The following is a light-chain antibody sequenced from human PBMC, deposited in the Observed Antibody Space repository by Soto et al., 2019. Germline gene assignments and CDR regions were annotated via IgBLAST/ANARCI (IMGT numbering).Light chain of an antibody. CDR3: QSHDSSLSGFYV. V-gene: IGLV1-40*01. CDR2: GNS. CDR1: SSNIGSNT. Sequence: QSVLTQPPSASGTPGQRVTISCSGSSSNIGSNTVNWYQQLPGTAPKLLIYGNSNRPSGVPDRFSGSKSGTSASLAITGLQAEDEADYYCQSHDSSLSGFYVFGTGTKVTVL. J-gene: IGLJ1*01.